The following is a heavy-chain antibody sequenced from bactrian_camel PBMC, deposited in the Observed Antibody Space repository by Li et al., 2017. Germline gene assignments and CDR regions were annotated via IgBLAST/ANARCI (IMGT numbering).Heavy chain of an antibody. V-gene: IGHV3S53*01. J-gene: IGHJ4*01. D-gene: IGHD6*01. CDR2: VSDDGTT. CDR3: AASVKGVPLVPSEFEY. Sequence: HVQLVESGGGSVQPGGSLKLSCEASERISSTCGMAWYRQAPGKERELVSSVSDDGTTTYADSVKARFTISKDNAKNTLYLQMNSLKPEDTAMYYCAASVKGVPLVPSEFEYWGQGTQVTVS. CDR1: ERISSTCG.